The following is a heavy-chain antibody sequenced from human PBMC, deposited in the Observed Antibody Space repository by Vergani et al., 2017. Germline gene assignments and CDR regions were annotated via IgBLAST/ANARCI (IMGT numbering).Heavy chain of an antibody. CDR3: ARGDSSSWYDPYFDY. J-gene: IGHJ4*02. V-gene: IGHV3-53*04. CDR1: GYSISSGYY. D-gene: IGHD6-13*01. CDR2: IYSGGST. Sequence: VQLQESGPGLVKPSETLSLTCAVSGYSISSGYYWGWIRQPPGKGLEWVSVIYSGGSTYYADSVKGRFTISRHNSKNTLYLQMNSLRAEDTAVYYCARGDSSSWYDPYFDYWGQGTLVTVSS.